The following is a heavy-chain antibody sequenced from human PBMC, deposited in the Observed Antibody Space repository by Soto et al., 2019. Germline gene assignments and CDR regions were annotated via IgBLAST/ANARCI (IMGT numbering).Heavy chain of an antibody. J-gene: IGHJ6*02. CDR3: ARRGYSYGLDV. Sequence: GESLKISCKGSGYNFDTYWIAWVRQLPGKGPEWMGIIYPGDSDTSYSPSFQGQVTISVDKSISTAYLQWNSLKASDTAVYYCARRGYSYGLDVWGQGTKVTVSS. CDR2: IYPGDSDT. V-gene: IGHV5-51*01. CDR1: GYNFDTYW. D-gene: IGHD5-18*01.